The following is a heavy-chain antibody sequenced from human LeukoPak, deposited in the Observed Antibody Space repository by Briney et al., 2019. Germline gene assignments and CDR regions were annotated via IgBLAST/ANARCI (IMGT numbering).Heavy chain of an antibody. Sequence: GRSLRLSCAASGFTFSSYAMHWVRQAPGKGLEWVAVISYDGSNKYYADSVKGRFTISRDNSKNTLYLQMNSLRAEDTAVYYCARAGGIAASFDYWGQGTLVTVSS. CDR2: ISYDGSNK. CDR1: GFTFSSYA. J-gene: IGHJ4*02. CDR3: ARAGGIAASFDY. D-gene: IGHD6-13*01. V-gene: IGHV3-30-3*01.